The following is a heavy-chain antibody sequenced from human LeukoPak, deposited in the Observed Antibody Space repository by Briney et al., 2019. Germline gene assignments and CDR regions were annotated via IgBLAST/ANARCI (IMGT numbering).Heavy chain of an antibody. J-gene: IGHJ6*02. CDR3: ARGVLNYDFWSGYQYYYYYGMDV. CDR1: GGTFSSYA. CDR2: IIPIFGTA. V-gene: IGHV1-69*13. D-gene: IGHD3-3*01. Sequence: ASVKVSCKASGGTFSSYAISWARQAPGQGLEWMGGIIPIFGTANYAQKFQGRVTITADESTSTAYMELRSLRSDDTAVYYCARGVLNYDFWSGYQYYYYYGMDVWGQGTTVTVSS.